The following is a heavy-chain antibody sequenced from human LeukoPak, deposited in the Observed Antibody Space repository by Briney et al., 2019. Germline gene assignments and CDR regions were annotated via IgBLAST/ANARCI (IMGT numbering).Heavy chain of an antibody. CDR3: AGTPHSIAAAGPNLYFDY. D-gene: IGHD6-13*01. CDR2: ISAYNGNT. J-gene: IGHJ4*02. Sequence: ASVKVSCKASGYTFTSYGISWVRQAPGQGLEWMGWISAYNGNTNYAQKLQGRVTMTTDTSTSTAYMELRSLRSDDTAVYYCAGTPHSIAAAGPNLYFDYWGQGTLVTVSS. V-gene: IGHV1-18*01. CDR1: GYTFTSYG.